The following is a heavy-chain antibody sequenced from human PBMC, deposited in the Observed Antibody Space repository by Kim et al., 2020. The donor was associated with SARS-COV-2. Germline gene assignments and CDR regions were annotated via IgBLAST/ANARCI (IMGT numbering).Heavy chain of an antibody. CDR3: ARGYHSGYGSSFDP. CDR2: ISSSSTI. V-gene: IGHV3-48*02. Sequence: GGSLRLSCAASGFTFSSYSMNWVRQAPGKGLEWVSYISSSSTIYYADSVKGRFTISRDNAKNSLYLQMNSLRDADTAVYYCARGYHSGYGSSFDPWGQGTLVTVSS. CDR1: GFTFSSYS. J-gene: IGHJ5*02. D-gene: IGHD6-13*01.